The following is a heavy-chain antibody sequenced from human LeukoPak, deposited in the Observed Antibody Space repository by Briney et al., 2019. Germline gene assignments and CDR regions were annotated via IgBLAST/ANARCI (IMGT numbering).Heavy chain of an antibody. CDR1: GGSISSGSYY. Sequence: PSQTLSLTCTVSGGSISSGSYYWSWIRQPAGKGLEWIGRIYTSGSTNYNPSLKSRVTISVDTSKNQFSLKLSSVTAADTAVYYCARPAEAGYFYAFDFWGQGTMVTVSS. CDR2: IYTSGST. V-gene: IGHV4-61*02. J-gene: IGHJ3*01. D-gene: IGHD3-9*01. CDR3: ARPAEAGYFYAFDF.